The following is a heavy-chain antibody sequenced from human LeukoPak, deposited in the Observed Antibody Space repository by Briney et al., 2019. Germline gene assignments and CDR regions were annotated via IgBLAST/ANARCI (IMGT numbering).Heavy chain of an antibody. V-gene: IGHV4-39*01. Sequence: SETLSLTCTVSGGSISSSSYYWGWIRQPPGKGLEWIGSIYYSGSTYYNPPLKSRVTISVDTSKNQFSLKLSSVTAADTAVYSCASSTHYDYVWGSYRKRQSFDYWGQGTLVTVSS. J-gene: IGHJ4*02. D-gene: IGHD3-16*02. CDR3: ASSTHYDYVWGSYRKRQSFDY. CDR1: GGSISSSSYY. CDR2: IYYSGST.